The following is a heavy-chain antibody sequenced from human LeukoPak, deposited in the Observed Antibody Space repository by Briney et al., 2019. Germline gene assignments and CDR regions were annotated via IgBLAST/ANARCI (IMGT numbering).Heavy chain of an antibody. CDR2: IYSSVST. D-gene: IGHD3-10*01. CDR3: ARDEWFGY. J-gene: IGHJ4*02. Sequence: SETLSLTCTVSGGSVSSGSYYWSWIRQPPGKGLEWIGYIYSSVSTKYNTSLKSRVTISVDTSKNLVSLNLSSVTATDTAVYYCARDEWFGYWGQGTLVTVSS. CDR1: GGSVSSGSYY. V-gene: IGHV4-61*01.